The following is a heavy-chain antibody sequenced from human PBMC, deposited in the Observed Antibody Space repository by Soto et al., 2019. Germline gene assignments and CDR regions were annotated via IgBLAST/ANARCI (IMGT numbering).Heavy chain of an antibody. V-gene: IGHV1-69*13. Sequence: GASVKVSCKASGGTFSSYAISWVRQAPGQGLEWMGGIIPIFGTANYAQKFQGRVTITADESTSTAYMELSSLRSEDTAVYYCAREGLDCSGGSCYSGYFQHWGQGTLVTVS. CDR2: IIPIFGTA. CDR1: GGTFSSYA. J-gene: IGHJ1*01. D-gene: IGHD2-15*01. CDR3: AREGLDCSGGSCYSGYFQH.